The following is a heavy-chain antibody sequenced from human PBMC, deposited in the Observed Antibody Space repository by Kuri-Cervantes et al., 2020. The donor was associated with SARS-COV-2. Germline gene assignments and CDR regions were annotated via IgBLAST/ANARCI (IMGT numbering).Heavy chain of an antibody. D-gene: IGHD2-8*02. CDR1: GFTFSSYA. J-gene: IGHJ6*03. CDR3: ARSDVLVVYAIVFRSPYYMDV. CDR2: ISSSGSTI. V-gene: IGHV3-11*04. Sequence: GESLKISCAASGFTFSSYAMSWIRQAPGKGLEWVSYISSSGSTIYYADSVKGRFTISRDNAKNTLYLQMNSLRAEDTAVYYCARSDVLVVYAIVFRSPYYMDVWGKGTTVTVSS.